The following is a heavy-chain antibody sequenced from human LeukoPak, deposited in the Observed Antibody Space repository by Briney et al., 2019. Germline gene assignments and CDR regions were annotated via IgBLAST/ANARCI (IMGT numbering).Heavy chain of an antibody. CDR2: ISWNSGSI. J-gene: IGHJ4*02. D-gene: IGHD6-19*01. V-gene: IGHV3-9*01. CDR3: AKGPIAVAGYFDY. Sequence: PGRSLRLSCAASGFTFDDYAMHWVRQAPGKGLEWVSGISWNSGSIGYADSVKGRFTISRDNAKNSLYLQMNSLRAEDTALYYCAKGPIAVAGYFDYWGQGTLVTASS. CDR1: GFTFDDYA.